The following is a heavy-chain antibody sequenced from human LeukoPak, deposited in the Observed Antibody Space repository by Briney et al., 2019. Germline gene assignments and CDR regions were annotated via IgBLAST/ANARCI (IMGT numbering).Heavy chain of an antibody. D-gene: IGHD2-2*01. Sequence: PSETLSLTCTVSGGSISSYYWSWIRQPPGKGLEWIGYIYHSGSTYYNPSLKSRVTISVDRSKNQFSLKLSSVTAADTAVYYCARRGLMPGPFDIWGQGTMVTVSS. CDR2: IYHSGST. V-gene: IGHV4-59*12. J-gene: IGHJ3*02. CDR3: ARRGLMPGPFDI. CDR1: GGSISSYY.